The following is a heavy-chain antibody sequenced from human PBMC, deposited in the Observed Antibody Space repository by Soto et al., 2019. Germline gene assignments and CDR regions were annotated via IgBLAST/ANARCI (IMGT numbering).Heavy chain of an antibody. Sequence: EVQLVESGGGLIQRGGSLRLSCAASGFTLIIYSWNGVRQAPRKGLEWLSYISGSSNTIYYADSVKGRFTVSRDNAKNSLYLQMNSLRDEDTAVYFCARGFDLQYGMDVWGQGTTVIVSS. CDR3: ARGFDLQYGMDV. CDR2: ISGSSNTI. CDR1: GFTLIIYS. J-gene: IGHJ6*02. V-gene: IGHV3-48*02. D-gene: IGHD3-10*01.